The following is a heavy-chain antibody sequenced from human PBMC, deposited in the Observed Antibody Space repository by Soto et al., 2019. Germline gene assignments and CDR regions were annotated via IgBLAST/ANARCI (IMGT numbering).Heavy chain of an antibody. CDR3: ARSPFLECN. V-gene: IGHV3-48*03. CDR1: GFTFSSYE. Sequence: PGGSLRLSCAASGFTFSSYEMNWVRQAPGKGLEWVSYISSSGTTIYYADSVKGRFTISRDNAKNSLYLQMNSLRAEDTALYYCARSPFLECNWAQGTLVTVS. J-gene: IGHJ4*02. CDR2: ISSSGTTI. D-gene: IGHD3-3*02.